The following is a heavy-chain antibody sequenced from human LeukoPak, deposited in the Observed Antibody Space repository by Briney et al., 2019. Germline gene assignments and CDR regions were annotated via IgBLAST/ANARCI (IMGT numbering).Heavy chain of an antibody. CDR1: GFTLSSHP. CDR2: IGNDGRMM. J-gene: IGHJ6*02. Sequence: PGGSLRLSCAASGFTLSSHPMKWVRQAPGKGLEWVSYIGNDGRMMYYADSVKGRFTISRDSAKNSLYLQMNSLGADDTAVYYCARDASHFDSSGYFHNYYYGMDVWGQGTTVTVSS. CDR3: ARDASHFDSSGYFHNYYYGMDV. V-gene: IGHV3-48*03. D-gene: IGHD3-22*01.